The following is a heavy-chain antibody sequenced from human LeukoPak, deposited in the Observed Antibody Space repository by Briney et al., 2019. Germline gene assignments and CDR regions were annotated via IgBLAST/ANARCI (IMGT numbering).Heavy chain of an antibody. Sequence: GGSLRLSCAVSGLSFSSYWMHWVRQAPRKGLVWVARTNLHGTAVDYADSVRGRFTISRDNAKNTLFLQMNSLRAEDTAVYYCASAFTYVRLGDHWGQGTLVTVSS. V-gene: IGHV3-74*01. CDR1: GLSFSSYW. CDR2: TNLHGTAV. J-gene: IGHJ4*02. CDR3: ASAFTYVRLGDH. D-gene: IGHD3-16*01.